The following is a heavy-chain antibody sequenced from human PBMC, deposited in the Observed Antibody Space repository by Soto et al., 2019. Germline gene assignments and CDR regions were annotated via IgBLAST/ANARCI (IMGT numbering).Heavy chain of an antibody. V-gene: IGHV4-34*01. Sequence: QVQLQQWGAGLLKPSETLSLTCAVYGGSFSGYYWRWIRQPPGKGLEWIGEINHSGSTNYNPSLKSRVTISVDTSKNQFSLKLSSVTAAGTAVYYCARGQGRGYCSSTSCYATRSALVYFDYWGQGTLVTVSS. J-gene: IGHJ4*02. CDR3: ARGQGRGYCSSTSCYATRSALVYFDY. CDR2: INHSGST. CDR1: GGSFSGYY. D-gene: IGHD2-2*01.